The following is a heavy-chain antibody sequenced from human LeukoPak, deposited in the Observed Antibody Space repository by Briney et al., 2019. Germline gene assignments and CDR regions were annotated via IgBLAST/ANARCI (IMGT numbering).Heavy chain of an antibody. CDR3: ARSGWSLALDH. CDR2: IYHSGNT. CDR1: GGSISSYY. D-gene: IGHD6-19*01. Sequence: SETLSLTCTVSGGSISSYYWSWIRQPPGKGLEWIGYIYHSGNTNYNPSLKSRVTISEVTSKNQLSLKLSSVTAADTAVYYCARSGWSLALDHWGQGTLVTVSS. V-gene: IGHV4-59*01. J-gene: IGHJ4*02.